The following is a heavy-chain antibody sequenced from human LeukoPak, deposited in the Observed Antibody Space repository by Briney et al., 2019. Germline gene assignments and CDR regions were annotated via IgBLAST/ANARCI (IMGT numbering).Heavy chain of an antibody. CDR3: ARPTRLWFGELSFTY. V-gene: IGHV1-8*01. J-gene: IGHJ4*02. D-gene: IGHD3-10*01. CDR1: GYTFTSYD. CDR2: MNPNSGNT. Sequence: ASVNVSCKASGYTFTSYDINWVRQATGQGLEWMGWMNPNSGNTGYAQKFQGRVTMTRNTSISTAYMELSSLRSEDTAVYYCARPTRLWFGELSFTYWGQGTLVTVSS.